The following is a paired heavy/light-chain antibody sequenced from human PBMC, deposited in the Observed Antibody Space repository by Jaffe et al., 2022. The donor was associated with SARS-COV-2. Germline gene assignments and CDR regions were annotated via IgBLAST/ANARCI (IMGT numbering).Light chain of an antibody. V-gene: IGKV1-39*01. J-gene: IGKJ4*01. CDR3: QQSYSTLLLT. Sequence: DIQMTQSPSSLSASVGDRVTITCRASQSINRYLNWYQQKPGTAPKLLISAASSLQSGVPSRFSGSGSGTDFTLTISSLQPEDFATYYCQQSYSTLLLTFGGGTKVEIK. CDR1: QSINRY. CDR2: AAS.
Heavy chain of an antibody. D-gene: IGHD3-10*01. CDR2: VSYDGSKK. V-gene: IGHV3-30*04. CDR1: GFTFSSYA. Sequence: QVQLVESGGGVVQPGRSLRLSCAASGFTFSSYAMHWVRQAPGKGLEWVTVVSYDGSKKSYIDSVRGRFTISRDDSKDTLYLQMDSLRAEDTAVYYCVREGYGYYGSGTYFYFDYWGQGTLVTVSS. J-gene: IGHJ4*02. CDR3: VREGYGYYGSGTYFYFDY.